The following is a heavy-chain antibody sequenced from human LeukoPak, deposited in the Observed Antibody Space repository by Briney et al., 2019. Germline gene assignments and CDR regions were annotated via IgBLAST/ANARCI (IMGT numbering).Heavy chain of an antibody. CDR2: ISGSGGST. Sequence: GGSLRLSCVVSGFSFRSSEMNWVRQAPGKGLEWVSAISGSGGSTYYADSAKGRFTISRDNSKNTLYVQMNSLRAADTAVYYCARDSYYWGQGTLVTVSS. CDR1: GFSFRSSE. CDR3: ARDSYY. V-gene: IGHV3-23*01. J-gene: IGHJ4*02.